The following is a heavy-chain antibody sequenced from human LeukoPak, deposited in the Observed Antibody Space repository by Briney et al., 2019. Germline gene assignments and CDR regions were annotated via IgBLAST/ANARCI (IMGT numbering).Heavy chain of an antibody. CDR3: AREGGSGSYYNAPPDY. V-gene: IGHV3-33*01. J-gene: IGHJ4*02. Sequence: GGSLRLSCAASGFTFSSYGMHWVRQAPGKGLEWVAVIWYDGSNRYYADSVKGRFTISRDNSKNTLYLQMNSLRAEDTAVYYCAREGGSGSYYNAPPDYWGQGTLVTVSS. CDR1: GFTFSSYG. CDR2: IWYDGSNR. D-gene: IGHD3-10*01.